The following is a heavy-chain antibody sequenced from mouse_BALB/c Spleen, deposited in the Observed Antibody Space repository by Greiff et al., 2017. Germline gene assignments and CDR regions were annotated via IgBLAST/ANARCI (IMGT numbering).Heavy chain of an antibody. J-gene: IGHJ1*01. V-gene: IGHV5-6*01. CDR3: ARQYGNWYFDV. D-gene: IGHD2-10*02. CDR1: GFTFSSYG. CDR2: ISSGGSYT. Sequence: EVQLVESGGDLVKPGGSLKLSCAASGFTFSSYGMSWVRQTPDKRLEWVATISSGGSYTYYPDSVKGRFTISRDNAKNTLYLQMSSLKSEDTAMYYCARQYGNWYFDVWGAGTTVTVSS.